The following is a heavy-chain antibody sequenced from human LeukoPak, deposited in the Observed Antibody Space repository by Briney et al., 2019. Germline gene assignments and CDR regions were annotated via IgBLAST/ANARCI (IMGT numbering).Heavy chain of an antibody. CDR3: ARDWAAAGNRRLSFDY. CDR2: INPSGGST. CDR1: GYTFTSYY. J-gene: IGHJ4*02. D-gene: IGHD6-13*01. Sequence: ASVKVSCKASGYTFTSYYMHWVRQAPGQGLEWLGIINPSGGSTSYAQKFQGRVTMTRDTSTSTVYMELSSLRSEDTAVYYCARDWAAAGNRRLSFDYWGQGTLVTVTS. V-gene: IGHV1-46*01.